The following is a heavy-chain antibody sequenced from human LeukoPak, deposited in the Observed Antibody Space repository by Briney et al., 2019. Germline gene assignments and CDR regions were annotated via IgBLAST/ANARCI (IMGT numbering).Heavy chain of an antibody. V-gene: IGHV3-48*02. CDR3: AITPYCSSTSCYGDY. CDR1: GFNFGSDA. CDR2: ISSSSSTI. Sequence: GRSLRLSCTASGFNFGSDAMHWVRQAPGKGLEWVSYISSSSSTIYYADSVKGRFTISRDNAKNSLYLQMNSLRDEDTAVYYCAITPYCSSTSCYGDYWGQGTLVTASS. D-gene: IGHD2-2*01. J-gene: IGHJ4*02.